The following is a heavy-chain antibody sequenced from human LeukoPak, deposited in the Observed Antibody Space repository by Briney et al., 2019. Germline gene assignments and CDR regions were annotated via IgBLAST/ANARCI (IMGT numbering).Heavy chain of an antibody. V-gene: IGHV3-23*01. J-gene: IGHJ5*02. CDR3: ARGRELLTFDP. CDR2: ISGSGGST. D-gene: IGHD1-26*01. CDR1: GFTFSSYG. Sequence: GGSLRLSCAASGFTFSSYGMSWVRQAPGKGLEWVSAISGSGGSTYYADSVKGRFTISRDNSKNTLYLQMNSLRAEDTAVYYCARGRELLTFDPWGQGTLVTVSS.